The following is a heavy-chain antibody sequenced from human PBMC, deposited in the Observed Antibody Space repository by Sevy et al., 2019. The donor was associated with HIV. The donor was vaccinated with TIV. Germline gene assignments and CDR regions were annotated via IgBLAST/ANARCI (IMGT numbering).Heavy chain of an antibody. J-gene: IGHJ3*02. Sequence: GGSLRLSCAASGFAFSSYTVHWVRQAPDKGLEWVALISYDESIEYYADSVRGRFTIIRDTSESTLYLQMSSLRAEDTAVYYCAREGNYGDSGDAFDIWGQGTLVTVSS. CDR1: GFAFSSYT. V-gene: IGHV3-30*14. CDR2: ISYDESIE. CDR3: AREGNYGDSGDAFDI. D-gene: IGHD4-17*01.